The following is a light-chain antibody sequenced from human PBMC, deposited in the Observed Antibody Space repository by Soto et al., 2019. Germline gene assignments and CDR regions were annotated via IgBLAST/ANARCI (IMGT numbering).Light chain of an antibody. J-gene: IGLJ2*01. CDR1: SSDVGGYDY. CDR2: EVN. Sequence: QSALTQPASVSGSPGQSITISCTGTSSDVGGYDYVSWYQLHPGKAPKLMVFEVNQRPSGVSNRFSASKSGNTASLTISGLQAEDEADYYCCSYAGSSIFVIFGGGTKLTVL. V-gene: IGLV2-23*02. CDR3: CSYAGSSIFVI.